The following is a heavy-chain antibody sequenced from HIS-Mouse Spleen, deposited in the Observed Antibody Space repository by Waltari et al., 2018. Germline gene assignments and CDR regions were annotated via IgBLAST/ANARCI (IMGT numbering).Heavy chain of an antibody. V-gene: IGHV1-8*01. J-gene: IGHJ5*02. Sequence: QVQLVQSGAEVKKPGASVKVSCKASGYTFTSYDINWVRQAPGHGLEWMGWMNPNSGNTGDAQKFQGRVTMTRNTSISTAYMELSSLRSEDTAVYYCARIGSHRRGYSYGYWFDPWGQGTLVTVSS. CDR2: MNPNSGNT. CDR1: GYTFTSYD. D-gene: IGHD5-18*01. CDR3: ARIGSHRRGYSYGYWFDP.